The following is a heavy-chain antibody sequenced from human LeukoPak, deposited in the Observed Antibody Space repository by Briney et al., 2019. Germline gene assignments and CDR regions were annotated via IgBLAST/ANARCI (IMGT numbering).Heavy chain of an antibody. D-gene: IGHD3-22*01. CDR2: INLRGST. J-gene: IGHJ4*02. CDR1: GGSFNDYY. CDR3: ARGQTRVNY. Sequence: SETLSLTCAVYGGSFNDYYWNWIRQPPGKGLEWIGEINLRGSTNYNPSLKSRVTISVDTSKNQFSLKLSSVTAADTAVYYCARGQTRVNYWGQGTLVTVSS. V-gene: IGHV4-34*01.